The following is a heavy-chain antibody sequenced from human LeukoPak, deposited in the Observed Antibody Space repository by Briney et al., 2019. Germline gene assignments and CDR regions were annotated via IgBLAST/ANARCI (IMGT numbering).Heavy chain of an antibody. J-gene: IGHJ4*02. V-gene: IGHV3-53*04. CDR1: GFTVSSNY. CDR3: ARGGTPGYSSGRIDY. D-gene: IGHD6-19*01. CDR2: IYSAGNT. Sequence: GGSLRFSGVASGFTVSSNYMSWVRQAPGKGLKWVSVIYSAGNTYYADSVKGRFTISRHNSENTLYLHMNSLRVEDTAVYFCARGGTPGYSSGRIDYWGQGTLVTVSS.